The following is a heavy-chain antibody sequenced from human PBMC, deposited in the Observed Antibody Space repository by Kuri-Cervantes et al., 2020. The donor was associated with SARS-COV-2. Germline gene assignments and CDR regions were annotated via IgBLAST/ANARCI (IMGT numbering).Heavy chain of an antibody. V-gene: IGHV3-21*01. CDR3: ARVAGEGPIYYYYMNV. J-gene: IGHJ6*03. Sequence: GESLKISCAASGFSLSRYTMNWVRQAPGKALEWVSSISGSGSYIYYADSVKGRFTISRDNSKNTLYLQMNSLRAEDTAVYYCARVAGEGPIYYYYMNVWGKGTTVTVSS. CDR1: GFSLSRYT. CDR2: ISGSGSYI.